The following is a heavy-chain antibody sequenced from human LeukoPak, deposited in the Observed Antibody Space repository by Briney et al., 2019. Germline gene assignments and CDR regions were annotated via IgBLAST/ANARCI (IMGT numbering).Heavy chain of an antibody. J-gene: IGHJ4*02. D-gene: IGHD6-19*01. CDR1: GFTFSTYA. Sequence: GSLRLSCAASGFTFSTYAMSWVRQAPGKGLEWVSTISSGGGVTYYADSVKGRFTISRDNFRNTLYVQLNTLRAEDTAVNYCAKLQGSASRYYFDYWGQGTLVTVSS. CDR3: AKLQGSASRYYFDY. V-gene: IGHV3-23*01. CDR2: ISSGGGVT.